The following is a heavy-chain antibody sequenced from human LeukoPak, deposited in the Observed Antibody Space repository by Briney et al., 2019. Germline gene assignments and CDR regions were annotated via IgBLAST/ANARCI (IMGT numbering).Heavy chain of an antibody. CDR2: ISAYNGNT. J-gene: IGHJ4*02. D-gene: IGHD3-9*01. CDR3: ARERRGGYYDILTGYYKH. CDR1: GYTFTSYG. Sequence: ASVKVSCKASGYTFTSYGISWVRQAPGQGLEWMGWISAYNGNTNYAQKLQGRVTMTTDTSTSTAYMELRSLRSEDTAVYYCARERRGGYYDILTGYYKHWGQGTLVTVSS. V-gene: IGHV1-18*01.